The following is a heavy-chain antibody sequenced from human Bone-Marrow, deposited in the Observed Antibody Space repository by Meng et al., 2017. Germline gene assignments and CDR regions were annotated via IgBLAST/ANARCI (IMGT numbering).Heavy chain of an antibody. D-gene: IGHD6-6*01. CDR2: INHSGST. Sequence: QGQLQQGGAGLLKPSGTLSLTCAVYGGSFSGYYWSWIRQPPGKGLEWIGEINHSGSTNYNPSLKSRVTISVDTSKNQFSLKLSSVTAADTAVYYCARGLRAARPLLFGYWGQGTLVTVSS. J-gene: IGHJ4*02. V-gene: IGHV4-34*01. CDR1: GGSFSGYY. CDR3: ARGLRAARPLLFGY.